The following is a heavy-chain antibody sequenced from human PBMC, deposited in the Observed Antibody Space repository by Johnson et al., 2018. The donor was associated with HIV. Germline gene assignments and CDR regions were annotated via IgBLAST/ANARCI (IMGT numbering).Heavy chain of an antibody. J-gene: IGHJ3*02. CDR2: IVYDGSKQ. D-gene: IGHD2-8*01. CDR3: LIRDAFYI. Sequence: LVESGGGVVQPGGSLRLSCAASGFTFSSNAMHWVRQAPGKGLEWVAFIVYDGSKQYYADSVKGRFTISRDHSKNTLYLQMNSLRAADTALYYCLIRDAFYIWGQGTMVTVSS. CDR1: GFTFSSNA. V-gene: IGHV3-30*02.